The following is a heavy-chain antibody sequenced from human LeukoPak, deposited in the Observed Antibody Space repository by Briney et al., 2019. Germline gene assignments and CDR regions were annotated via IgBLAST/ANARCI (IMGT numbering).Heavy chain of an antibody. CDR2: IYPGDSDT. V-gene: IGHV5-51*01. Sequence: GESLKISCKGSEYSFSSYWIGWVRQMPGKGLEWMGTIYPGDSDTRYSPSFRGQATISADKSISTAYLQWSSLKASDTAMYYCARVSLEMRIARNFDYWGQGTLVTVSS. CDR1: EYSFSSYW. J-gene: IGHJ4*02. D-gene: IGHD5-24*01. CDR3: ARVSLEMRIARNFDY.